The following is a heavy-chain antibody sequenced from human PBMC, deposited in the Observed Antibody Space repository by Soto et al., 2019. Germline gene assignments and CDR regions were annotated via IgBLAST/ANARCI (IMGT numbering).Heavy chain of an antibody. CDR1: GFTFSSYA. J-gene: IGHJ1*01. D-gene: IGHD2-15*01. CDR2: ISGSGGST. V-gene: IGHV3-23*01. Sequence: GGSLRLSCAASGFTFSSYAMSWVRQAPGKGLEWVSAISGSGGSTYYADSVKGRFTISRDNSKNTLYLQMNSLRAEDTAVYYCAKMGAYCSGGSCYSGYFQHWGQGTLVTVSS. CDR3: AKMGAYCSGGSCYSGYFQH.